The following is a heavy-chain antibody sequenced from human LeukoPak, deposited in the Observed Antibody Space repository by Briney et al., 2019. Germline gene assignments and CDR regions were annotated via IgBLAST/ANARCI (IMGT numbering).Heavy chain of an antibody. V-gene: IGHV4-59*01. D-gene: IGHD3-9*01. CDR2: IYYTGST. J-gene: IGHJ5*02. CDR3: ATLTGYSSESWFDP. Sequence: SETLSLTCTVSGGSISSYYWSWLRQPPGKGLEWIGYIYYTGSTNYNLSLKSRVTISVDTSKNQFSLKLSSVTAADTAVYYCATLTGYSSESWFDPWGQGILVTVSS. CDR1: GGSISSYY.